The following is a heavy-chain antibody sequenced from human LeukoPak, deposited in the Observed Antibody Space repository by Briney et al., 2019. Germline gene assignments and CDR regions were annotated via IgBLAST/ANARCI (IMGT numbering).Heavy chain of an antibody. CDR3: ARTGIAVAGKPHYYYYYGMDV. CDR2: SYYSGST. J-gene: IGHJ6*02. CDR1: GGSISSYY. Sequence: SETLSLTCTVSGGSISSYYWSWIRQPPGKGLEWIGYSYYSGSTNYNPSLKSRVTISVDTSKNQFSLKLSSVTAADTAVYYCARTGIAVAGKPHYYYYYGMDVWGQGTTVTVSS. D-gene: IGHD6-19*01. V-gene: IGHV4-59*01.